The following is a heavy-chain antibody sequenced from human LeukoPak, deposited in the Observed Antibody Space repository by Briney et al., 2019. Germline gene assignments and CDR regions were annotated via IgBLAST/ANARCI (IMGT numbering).Heavy chain of an antibody. CDR3: ARVSWSPGTSYYYMDV. CDR2: IYYSGST. CDR1: GGSISSYY. V-gene: IGHV4-59*01. J-gene: IGHJ6*03. Sequence: SETLSLTCIVSGGSISSYYWSWIRQPPGKGLVWIGYIYYSGSTNYNPSLKSRVTISVDTSKNQFSLKLSSVTAADTAVYYCARVSWSPGTSYYYMDVWGKGTTVTISS. D-gene: IGHD1-1*01.